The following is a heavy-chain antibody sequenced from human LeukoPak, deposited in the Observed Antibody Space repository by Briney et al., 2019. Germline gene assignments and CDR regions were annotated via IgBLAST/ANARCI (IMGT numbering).Heavy chain of an antibody. CDR2: INAGNGNT. Sequence: ASVKASCKASGYTFSTYAMHWVRQAPGQRLECMGWINAGNGNTEYPQKFQGRVTITRDTSASTAYMELSSLRSEDTAVYYCAREGSFRGRFFDYWGQGTLVTVSS. D-gene: IGHD3-10*01. J-gene: IGHJ4*02. V-gene: IGHV1-3*01. CDR1: GYTFSTYA. CDR3: AREGSFRGRFFDY.